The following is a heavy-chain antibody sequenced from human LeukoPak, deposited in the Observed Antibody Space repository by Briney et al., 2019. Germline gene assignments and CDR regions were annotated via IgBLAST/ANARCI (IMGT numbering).Heavy chain of an antibody. CDR3: AKDEYYYSSGSSPFADY. J-gene: IGHJ4*02. Sequence: PGGSLRLSCAASGFTFSTYGMHWVRQAPGKGLEWVAFIRYDGINKYYADSVKGRFTISRDNSKNMLYLQMNSLRAEDTALYYCAKDEYYYSSGSSPFADYWGQGTLVTVSS. V-gene: IGHV3-30*02. CDR2: IRYDGINK. D-gene: IGHD3-10*01. CDR1: GFTFSTYG.